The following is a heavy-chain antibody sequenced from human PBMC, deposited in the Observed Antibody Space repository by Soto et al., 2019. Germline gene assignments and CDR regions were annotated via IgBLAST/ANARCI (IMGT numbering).Heavy chain of an antibody. D-gene: IGHD4-17*01. CDR2: INHSGRT. J-gene: IGHJ4*02. V-gene: IGHV4-34*01. Sequence: QVQLQQWGAGLLKPSETLSLTCAVYGVSFSGYYWSWIRPPPGQGLEWIGEINHSGRTNYNPYLKSRDTISVDTAQNQFALKLSSVTAADTAVYYCAREAVTTIPRSAAYYFDYWGQGTLVTVSS. CDR1: GVSFSGYY. CDR3: AREAVTTIPRSAAYYFDY.